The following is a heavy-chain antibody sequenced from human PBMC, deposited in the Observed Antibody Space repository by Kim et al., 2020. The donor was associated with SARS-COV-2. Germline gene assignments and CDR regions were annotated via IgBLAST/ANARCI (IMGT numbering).Heavy chain of an antibody. V-gene: IGHV4-34*01. Sequence: SETLSLTCAVYGGSFSGYYWSWIRQPPGKGLEWIGEINHSGSTNYNPSLKSRVTISVDTSKNQFSLKLSSVTAADTAVYYCARGRDDSSGYYYLPFDYWGQGTLGTVSS. CDR2: INHSGST. CDR3: ARGRDDSSGYYYLPFDY. CDR1: GGSFSGYY. J-gene: IGHJ4*02. D-gene: IGHD3-22*01.